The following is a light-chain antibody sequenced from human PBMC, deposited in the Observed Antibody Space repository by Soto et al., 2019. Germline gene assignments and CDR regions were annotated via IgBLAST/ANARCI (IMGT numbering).Light chain of an antibody. CDR2: GAS. J-gene: IGKJ1*01. CDR3: QQYCSSAKT. V-gene: IGKV3-20*01. Sequence: EIVLTQSPGTLSLSPGERATLFCRASQSVSSRYLAWYQQKPGQAPRLLIDGASSRAAGSPARFSGSGSVTDFNLTISGLEHEAVAVCYCQQYCSSAKTFGQGTKLEFK. CDR1: QSVSSRY.